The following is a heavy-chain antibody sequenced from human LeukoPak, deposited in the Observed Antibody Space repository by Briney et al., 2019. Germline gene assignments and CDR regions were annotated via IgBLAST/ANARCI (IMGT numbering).Heavy chain of an antibody. Sequence: SETLSLTCTVSGVSISGYYWSWTRQPPGKGLEWIGYIYYSGSTNYNPSLRSRVTISLDTSKNQFSLKLSSVTAADTAVYYCARAGPGYCSGSSCFDYWGQGTLVTVSS. J-gene: IGHJ4*02. CDR1: GVSISGYY. CDR3: ARAGPGYCSGSSCFDY. CDR2: IYYSGST. V-gene: IGHV4-59*01. D-gene: IGHD2-15*01.